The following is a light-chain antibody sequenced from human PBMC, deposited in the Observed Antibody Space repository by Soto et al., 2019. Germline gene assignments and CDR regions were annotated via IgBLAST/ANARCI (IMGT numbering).Light chain of an antibody. V-gene: IGLV1-47*01. Sequence: QAVVTQPPSASGTPGQRVTISCSGSSSNIGSNYVYWYQQLPGTAPKLLIYRNNQRPSGVPDRFSGSKSGTSASLAISGLRSEDEADYYCAAWDDSLSHPVFGGGTKLTVL. CDR3: AAWDDSLSHPV. CDR2: RNN. CDR1: SSNIGSNY. J-gene: IGLJ2*01.